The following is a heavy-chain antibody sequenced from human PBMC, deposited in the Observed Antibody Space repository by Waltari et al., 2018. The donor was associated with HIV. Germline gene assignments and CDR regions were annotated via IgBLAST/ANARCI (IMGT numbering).Heavy chain of an antibody. CDR3: TASGV. Sequence: KPGGSFGLSCAASGFIVTDAWMTWVRQAPGKGLEWVGRIKRNSDGGTIDYAAPVKGRFTILRDDSKNTLHLQMNNLKTEDTAVYYCTASGVWGQGTTVTVSS. D-gene: IGHD3-10*01. J-gene: IGHJ6*02. V-gene: IGHV3-15*01. CDR1: GFIVTDAW. CDR2: IKRNSDGGTI.